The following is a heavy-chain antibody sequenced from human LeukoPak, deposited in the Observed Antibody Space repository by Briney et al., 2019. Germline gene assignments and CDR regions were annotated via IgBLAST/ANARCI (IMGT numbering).Heavy chain of an antibody. Sequence: GGSLRLSCAASGFTFSHAWMSWVRQAPGKGLEWVGRIKTKTDGGTTDYAAPVKGRFTISRDDSKNTLYLQMNSLKTEDTAVYYCARGGSSSWRGVFDYWGQGTLVTVSS. CDR3: ARGGSSSWRGVFDY. CDR2: IKTKTDGGTT. V-gene: IGHV3-15*01. D-gene: IGHD6-13*01. CDR1: GFTFSHAW. J-gene: IGHJ4*02.